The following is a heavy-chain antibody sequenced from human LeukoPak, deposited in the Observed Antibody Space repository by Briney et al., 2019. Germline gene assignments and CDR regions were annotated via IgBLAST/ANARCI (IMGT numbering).Heavy chain of an antibody. CDR2: ISGSGSNT. Sequence: GGSLRLSCAASGFTFSSYAMSCVRQAPGKGLEWVSAISGSGSNTYYADSVKGRFTMSRDNSKNTLHLQMNSLRAEDTAVYFCAKTVSGSHSYQGGDYWGQGTLVFVSS. D-gene: IGHD3-16*02. CDR1: GFTFSSYA. J-gene: IGHJ4*02. CDR3: AKTVSGSHSYQGGDY. V-gene: IGHV3-23*01.